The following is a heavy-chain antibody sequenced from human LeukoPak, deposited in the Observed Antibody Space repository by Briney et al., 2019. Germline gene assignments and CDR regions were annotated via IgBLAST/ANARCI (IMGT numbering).Heavy chain of an antibody. V-gene: IGHV3-15*01. D-gene: IGHD3-10*01. Sequence: PGGSLRLSCAASGFSIENDWMSWVRPAPGKGLEWVGRVKSYNAGGTTHYAAPVKGRFIISRDDSKNMLYLQMDSLKTEDTAVYYCTLIQGWGAGSYFLDYWGQGALVTVSS. CDR2: VKSYNAGGTT. CDR1: GFSIENDW. CDR3: TLIQGWGAGSYFLDY. J-gene: IGHJ4*02.